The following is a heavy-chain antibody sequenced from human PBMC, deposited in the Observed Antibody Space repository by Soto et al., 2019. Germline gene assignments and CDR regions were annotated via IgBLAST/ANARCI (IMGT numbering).Heavy chain of an antibody. Sequence: GGSLRLSCAASGFTFSSYGMHWVRQAPGKGLEWVAVISYDGSNKYYADSVKGRFTISRDNSKNTLYLQMNSLRAEDTAVYYCAKDGYSARPPYYYGMDVWGQGTTVTVSS. CDR2: ISYDGSNK. D-gene: IGHD5-18*01. CDR1: GFTFSSYG. V-gene: IGHV3-30*18. CDR3: AKDGYSARPPYYYGMDV. J-gene: IGHJ6*02.